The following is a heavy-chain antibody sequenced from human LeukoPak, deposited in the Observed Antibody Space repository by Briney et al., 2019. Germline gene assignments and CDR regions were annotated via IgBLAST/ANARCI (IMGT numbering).Heavy chain of an antibody. V-gene: IGHV4-4*07. D-gene: IGHD3-3*01. CDR3: ARLYDFWSGYYGRYYFDY. J-gene: IGHJ4*02. CDR1: GGSISSYY. CDR2: IYTSGST. Sequence: SETLSLTCTVSGGSISSYYWSWIRQPAGKGLEWIGRIYTSGSTNYNPSLKSRVTISVDTSKNQFSLKLSSVTAADTAVYYCARLYDFWSGYYGRYYFDYWGQGTLVTVSS.